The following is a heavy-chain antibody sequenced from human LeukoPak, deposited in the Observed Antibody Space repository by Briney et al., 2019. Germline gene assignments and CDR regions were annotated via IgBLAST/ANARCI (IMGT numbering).Heavy chain of an antibody. Sequence: PGGSLRLSCGASGFIFSNYGMTWVRQAPGKGLEWVSAISGTGDSTYYADSVKGRFTISRDNFQSRLYLQLSSLTAEDTAVYYCAKKSFGEHFYYMDVWGKGTTVTIS. CDR3: AKKSFGEHFYYMDV. CDR1: GFIFSNYG. D-gene: IGHD3-10*01. J-gene: IGHJ6*03. V-gene: IGHV3-23*01. CDR2: ISGTGDST.